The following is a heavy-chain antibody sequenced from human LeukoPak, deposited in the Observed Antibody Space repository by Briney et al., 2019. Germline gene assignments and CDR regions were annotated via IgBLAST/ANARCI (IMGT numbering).Heavy chain of an antibody. Sequence: GGSLRLSCAASGFTFSSYAMHWVRQAPGKGLEWVAVISYDGSNKYYADSVKGRFTISRDNSKNTLYLQMNSLRAEDTAVYYCARDLAAAVLSYYFDYWGQGTLVTVSS. CDR2: ISYDGSNK. CDR3: ARDLAAAVLSYYFDY. J-gene: IGHJ4*02. D-gene: IGHD6-13*01. V-gene: IGHV3-30-3*01. CDR1: GFTFSSYA.